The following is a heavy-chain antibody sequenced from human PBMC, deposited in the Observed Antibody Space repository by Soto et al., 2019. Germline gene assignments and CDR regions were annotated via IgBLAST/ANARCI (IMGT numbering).Heavy chain of an antibody. D-gene: IGHD5-12*01. CDR3: AHSHANSGYDWRYDQ. Sequence: SGPTLVNPTQTLTLTCNFSGFSLTNKGVGVGWIRQPPRKALEWLGIIYWDDDKRYRPSLNNRLTITKDTSKNQVVLTMTNVDTVDTATYYCAHSHANSGYDWRYDQWGQGTVVTGTS. J-gene: IGHJ5*02. CDR2: IYWDDDK. V-gene: IGHV2-5*02. CDR1: GFSLTNKGVG.